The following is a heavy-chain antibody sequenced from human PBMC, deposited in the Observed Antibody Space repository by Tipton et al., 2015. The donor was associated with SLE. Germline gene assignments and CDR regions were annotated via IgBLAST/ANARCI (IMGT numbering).Heavy chain of an antibody. V-gene: IGHV3-21*03. CDR3: ARDPPMVTVTTYFDY. CDR1: GFTFSSYW. D-gene: IGHD4-17*01. Sequence: SLRLSCAASGFTFSSYWMSWVRQAPGKGLEWVSSISSSSSYIYYADSVKGRFTISRDNAKNSLYLQMNSLRAEDTAVYYCARDPPMVTVTTYFDYWGQGTLVTVSS. CDR2: ISSSSSYI. J-gene: IGHJ4*02.